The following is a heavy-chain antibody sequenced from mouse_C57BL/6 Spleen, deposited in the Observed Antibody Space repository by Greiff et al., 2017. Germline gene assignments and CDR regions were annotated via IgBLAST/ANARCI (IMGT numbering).Heavy chain of an antibody. Sequence: EVQVVESGGGLVKPGGSLKLSCAASGFTFSSYAMSWVRQTPEKRLEWVATISDGGSYTYYPDNVKGRFTISRDNAKNHLYLQMSQLTSEDTAMYYCARDIYYDYYFDYWGQGTTLTVAS. CDR1: GFTFSSYA. V-gene: IGHV5-4*01. CDR2: ISDGGSYT. D-gene: IGHD2-4*01. CDR3: ARDIYYDYYFDY. J-gene: IGHJ2*01.